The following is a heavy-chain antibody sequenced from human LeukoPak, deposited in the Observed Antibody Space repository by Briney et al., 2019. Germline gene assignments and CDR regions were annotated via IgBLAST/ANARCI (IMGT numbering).Heavy chain of an antibody. CDR2: NIPIFGTA. CDR1: GGTFSSYA. CDR3: ARGERYYDILTGYYYYYGMDV. J-gene: IGHJ6*02. D-gene: IGHD3-9*01. Sequence: SVKVSCKASGGTFSSYAISWVRQAPGQGLEWMGGNIPIFGTANYAQKFQGRVTITADESTSTAYMELSSLRSEDTAVYYCARGERYYDILTGYYYYYGMDVWGQGTTVTVSS. V-gene: IGHV1-69*13.